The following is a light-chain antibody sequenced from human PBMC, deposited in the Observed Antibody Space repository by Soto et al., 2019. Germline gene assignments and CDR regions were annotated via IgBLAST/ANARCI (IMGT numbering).Light chain of an antibody. J-gene: IGKJ2*01. CDR2: AAS. CDR3: QQNYNNPRT. Sequence: DIQMTQSPSSVSSSVPERFTIACRASQTISNYLHWYQQKPGKAPKLLIYAASSLQSGVPSRFSGSGSGTDFSLTISGLAPEDFATYYCQQNYNNPRTFGQGPRWIS. CDR1: QTISNY. V-gene: IGKV1-39*01.